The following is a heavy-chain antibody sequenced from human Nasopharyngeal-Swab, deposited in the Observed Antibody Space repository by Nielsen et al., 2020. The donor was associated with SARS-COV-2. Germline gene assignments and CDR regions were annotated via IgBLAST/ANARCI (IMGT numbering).Heavy chain of an antibody. CDR2: IYYSGST. V-gene: IGHV4-39*07. CDR3: ARVAVVVSYYYYGMDV. D-gene: IGHD2-15*01. CDR1: GGSISSSSYY. Sequence: SETLSLTCTVSGGSISSSSYYWGWIRQPPGKGLEWIGSIYYSGSTYYNPSLKSRVTISVDTSKNQFSLKLSSVTAADTAAYYCARVAVVVSYYYYGMDVWGQGTTVTVSS. J-gene: IGHJ6*02.